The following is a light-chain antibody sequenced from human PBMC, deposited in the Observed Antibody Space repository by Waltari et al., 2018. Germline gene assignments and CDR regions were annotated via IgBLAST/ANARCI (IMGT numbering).Light chain of an antibody. CDR2: EVT. V-gene: IGLV2-23*02. J-gene: IGLJ3*02. CDR1: SSDVGSYDL. CDR3: CSYTDSGTLL. Sequence: QSALTQPASVSGSPGQSITISCTGTSSDVGSYDLVSWYQQHPGKAPKFMFYEVTKRPSGVSTRFSGSKSGNTASLTISGLQTEDEADYYCCSYTDSGTLLFGGGTKVTVL.